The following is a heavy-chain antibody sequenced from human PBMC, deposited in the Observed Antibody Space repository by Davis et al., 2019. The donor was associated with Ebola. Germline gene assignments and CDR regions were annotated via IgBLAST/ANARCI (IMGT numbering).Heavy chain of an antibody. V-gene: IGHV4-34*09. D-gene: IGHD3-22*01. J-gene: IGHJ4*02. CDR2: IYHRGTT. CDR3: ARDDSSAYAFDS. Sequence: LRLSCAVYGGSSSGYYWSWIRQHPGKGLEWIGYIYHRGTTYYNPSLKSRVTISVDTSKNQFSLKLNSVTAADTAVYYCARDDSSAYAFDSWGQGTLVTVSS. CDR1: GGSSSGYY.